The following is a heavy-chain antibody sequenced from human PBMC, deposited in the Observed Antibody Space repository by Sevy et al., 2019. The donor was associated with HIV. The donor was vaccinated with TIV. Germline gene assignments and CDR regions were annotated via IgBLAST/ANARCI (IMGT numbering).Heavy chain of an antibody. V-gene: IGHV4-30-4*01. D-gene: IGHD2-2*01. CDR3: ARYCISTSPHNWFDP. CDR2: IYYSGIT. Sequence: SETLSLTCTVSGGSISSGDYYWTWMRQPPGKGLEWIGYIYYSGITYYNPSLKSQVAISVDTVKNQFSLKLTSVTAADTAVDYCARYCISTSPHNWFDPWGQGTLVTVSS. J-gene: IGHJ5*02. CDR1: GGSISSGDYY.